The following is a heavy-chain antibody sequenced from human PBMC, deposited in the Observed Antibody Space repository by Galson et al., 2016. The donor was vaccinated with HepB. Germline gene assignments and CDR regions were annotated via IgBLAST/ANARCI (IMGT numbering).Heavy chain of an antibody. J-gene: IGHJ3*01. CDR2: ISIRSDST. V-gene: IGHV3-23*01. CDR3: AKDIRSSVTGWGKLDAFDL. Sequence: SLRLSCAASGFTFNNYALNWVRQAPGKGLEWVSAISIRSDSTFYADSVKGRFMIFRDNSKNTVYLQTNTLRVDDTATYYSAKDIRSSVTGWGKLDAFDLWGQGTMVTVSS. CDR1: GFTFNNYA. D-gene: IGHD3-16*01.